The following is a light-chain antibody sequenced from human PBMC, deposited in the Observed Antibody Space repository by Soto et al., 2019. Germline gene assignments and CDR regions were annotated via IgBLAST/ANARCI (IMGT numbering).Light chain of an antibody. CDR3: QQYNSYWT. V-gene: IGKV1-5*01. Sequence: DIQMTQSPSTLSASVGDRVTITCRASQSISSWLAWYQQKPGKAPKLLIYDASSLESGVPSRFSGSGSGTEFTLTISSMTPDDFATYYCQQYNSYWTFGQGTKVDIK. CDR1: QSISSW. J-gene: IGKJ1*01. CDR2: DAS.